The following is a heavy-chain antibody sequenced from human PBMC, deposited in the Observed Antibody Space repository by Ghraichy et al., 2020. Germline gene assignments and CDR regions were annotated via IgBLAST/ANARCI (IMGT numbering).Heavy chain of an antibody. J-gene: IGHJ6*02. CDR2: MDHSGST. V-gene: IGHV4-34*01. CDR1: GGSFSGYS. Sequence: SETLSLTCAVYGGSFSGYSWTWIRQPPGKGLQCIGEMDHSGSTNYNPYLKSRVTISIDTSKNQFSLKLRSVTAADTAVYYCARATIRNGIHVWGQGTTVTVS. D-gene: IGHD5-12*01. CDR3: ARATIRNGIHV.